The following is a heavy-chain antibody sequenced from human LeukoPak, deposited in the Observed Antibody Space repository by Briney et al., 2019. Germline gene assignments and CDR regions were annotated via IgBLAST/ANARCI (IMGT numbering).Heavy chain of an antibody. D-gene: IGHD5-12*01. J-gene: IGHJ5*02. CDR2: IIPIFGTA. CDR3: ARSVGYDWDWFDP. V-gene: IGHV1-69*01. CDR1: GGTFSSYA. Sequence: GASVKVSCKASGGTFSSYAISWVRQAPGQGLEWMGGIIPIFGTANYAQKFQDRVTITADESTSTAYMELSSLRSEDTAVYYCARSVGYDWDWFDPWGQGTLVTVSS.